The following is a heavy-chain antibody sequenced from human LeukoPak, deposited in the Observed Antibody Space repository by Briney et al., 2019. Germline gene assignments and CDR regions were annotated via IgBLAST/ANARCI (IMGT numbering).Heavy chain of an antibody. CDR2: INYSGSS. CDR3: ARDGPAAGHAFDY. CDR1: GGSLSGYY. Sequence: PSETLSLTCAVYGGSLSGYYWSWIRQPPGKGLEWIGEINYSGSSNYNPSLKSRVTISIHTSTNQFSLKLSSVTAADTAVYYCARDGPAAGHAFDYWGQGTLVTVSS. J-gene: IGHJ4*02. V-gene: IGHV4-34*01. D-gene: IGHD5-24*01.